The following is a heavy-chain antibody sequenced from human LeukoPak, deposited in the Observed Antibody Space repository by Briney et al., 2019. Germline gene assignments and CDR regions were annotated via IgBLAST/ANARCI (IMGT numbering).Heavy chain of an antibody. Sequence: TGGSLRLSCAASGFTFIIYAMSWVRQAPGKGLEWVSAISGSGGSTYYADSVKGRFTISRNNSKNTLYLQMNSLRAEDKAVYYCAKGGYSYGHSDYWGQGTLVTVSS. J-gene: IGHJ4*02. CDR2: ISGSGGST. V-gene: IGHV3-23*01. CDR1: GFTFIIYA. D-gene: IGHD5-18*01. CDR3: AKGGYSYGHSDY.